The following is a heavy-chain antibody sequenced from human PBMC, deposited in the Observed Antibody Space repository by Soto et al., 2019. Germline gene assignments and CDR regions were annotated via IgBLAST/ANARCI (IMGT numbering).Heavy chain of an antibody. Sequence: SETLSLTCTVSGDSISRSGYFWSWLRQPPGRGLEWIGSIYYGGSTYYNPSLKSRATISVDTSKNQFSLKLSSVTASDTAVYYCASKYKSRSYVGPLDHWGQGTLVTVSS. CDR3: ASKYKSRSYVGPLDH. CDR2: IYYGGST. D-gene: IGHD1-20*01. V-gene: IGHV4-39*01. J-gene: IGHJ4*02. CDR1: GDSISRSGYF.